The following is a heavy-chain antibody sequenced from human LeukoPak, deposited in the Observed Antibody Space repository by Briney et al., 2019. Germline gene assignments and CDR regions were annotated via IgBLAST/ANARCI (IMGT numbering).Heavy chain of an antibody. CDR2: IYYSGST. D-gene: IGHD3-3*01. V-gene: IGHV4-39*01. J-gene: IGHJ5*02. CDR1: GGSISSSSFY. CDR3: ARRPGGYDFWSGYYTDNWFDP. Sequence: SETLSLTCTVSGGSISSSSFYWGWIRQPQGKGLVWIGSIYYSGSTYCNPSLKSRVTISVDTSKNQFSLKLSSVTAADTAVYYCARRPGGYDFWSGYYTDNWFDPWGQGTLVTVSS.